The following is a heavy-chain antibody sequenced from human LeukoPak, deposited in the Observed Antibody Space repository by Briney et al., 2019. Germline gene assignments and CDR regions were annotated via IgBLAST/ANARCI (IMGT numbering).Heavy chain of an antibody. CDR1: GFTFSSYA. D-gene: IGHD3-22*01. J-gene: IGHJ3*02. CDR2: ISGSGDSA. CDR3: AKRDNDDYYSGLHVFDI. Sequence: GGSLRLSCVASGFTFSSYAMTWVRQAPGKGPEWVSGISGSGDSAYYADSVKGRFVISRDNSKNRVDLQMRAEDTAVYYCAKRDNDDYYSGLHVFDIWGQGTVVTVSS. V-gene: IGHV3-23*01.